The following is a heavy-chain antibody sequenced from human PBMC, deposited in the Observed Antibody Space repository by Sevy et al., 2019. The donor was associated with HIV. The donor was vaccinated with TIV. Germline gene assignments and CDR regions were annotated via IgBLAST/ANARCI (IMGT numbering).Heavy chain of an antibody. CDR3: ARPLPFGELLTEGDYFDY. CDR2: ISYDGSNK. J-gene: IGHJ4*02. D-gene: IGHD3-10*01. CDR1: GFTFSSYA. Sequence: GSLRLSCAASGFTFSSYAMHWVRQAPGKGLEWVAVISYDGSNKYYADSVKGRFTISRDNSKNTLYLQMNSLRAEDTAVYYCARPLPFGELLTEGDYFDYWGQGTLVTVS. V-gene: IGHV3-30*04.